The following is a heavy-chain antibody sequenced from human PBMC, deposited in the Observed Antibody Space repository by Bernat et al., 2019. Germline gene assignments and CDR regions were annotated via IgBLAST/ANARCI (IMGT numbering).Heavy chain of an antibody. Sequence: QVQLQQWGAGLLKPSETLSLTCAVYGGSFSGYYWSWIRQPPGKGLEWIGEINHSGSTNYNPSLKRRVTISVDTSKNQFSLKLSSVTAADTAVYYCARPPYYYDSSGYYRYYYYYGMDVWGQGTTVTVSS. CDR3: ARPPYYYDSSGYYRYYYYYGMDV. V-gene: IGHV4-34*01. CDR1: GGSFSGYY. D-gene: IGHD3-22*01. CDR2: INHSGST. J-gene: IGHJ6*02.